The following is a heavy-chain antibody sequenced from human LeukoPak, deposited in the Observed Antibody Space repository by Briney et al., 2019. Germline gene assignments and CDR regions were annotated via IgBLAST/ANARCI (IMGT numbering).Heavy chain of an antibody. CDR1: GGSITSTSYY. D-gene: IGHD3-10*01. J-gene: IGHJ6*03. CDR3: ARDRQGTMVRGVINGPYYYYYMDV. Sequence: SETLSLTCTVSGGSITSTSYYWSWIRQPPGKGLEWIGYIYYSGSTNYNPSLKSRVTISVDTSKNQFSLKLSSVTAADTAVYYCARDRQGTMVRGVINGPYYYYYMDVWGKGTTVTVSS. V-gene: IGHV4-61*01. CDR2: IYYSGST.